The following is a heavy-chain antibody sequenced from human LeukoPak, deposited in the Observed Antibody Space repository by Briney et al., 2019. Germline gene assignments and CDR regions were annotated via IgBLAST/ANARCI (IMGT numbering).Heavy chain of an antibody. V-gene: IGHV3-23*01. J-gene: IGHJ4*02. CDR1: GSSFNNYA. CDR2: IIASSGAT. D-gene: IGHD5-12*01. CDR3: AKGGYDYVEVAYFDF. Sequence: GGSLRLSCTASGSSFNNYAMAWVRQAPGKGLEWVSIIIASSGATFYADSVKGRFTISRDNSKNTLYLQMNSLSVADTAVYYCAKGGYDYVEVAYFDFWGQGALVTVSS.